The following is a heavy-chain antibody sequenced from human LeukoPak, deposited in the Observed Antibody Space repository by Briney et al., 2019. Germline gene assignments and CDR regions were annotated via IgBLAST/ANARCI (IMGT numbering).Heavy chain of an antibody. V-gene: IGHV3-48*01. CDR3: ARVLGYSSGPNC. CDR1: GFTFSNYS. Sequence: PGGSLRLSCAASGFTFSNYSMNWVRQAPGKGLEWVSYICCGGSTIYYADSVRGRFTISRDNAKNSLFLQMNSLRAEDTAVYYWARVLGYSSGPNCWGQGTRVTASS. D-gene: IGHD6-19*01. J-gene: IGHJ4*02. CDR2: ICCGGSTI.